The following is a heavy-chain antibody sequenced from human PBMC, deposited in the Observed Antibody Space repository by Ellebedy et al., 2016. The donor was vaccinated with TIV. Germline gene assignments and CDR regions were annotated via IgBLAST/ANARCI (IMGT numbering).Heavy chain of an antibody. D-gene: IGHD3-3*01. Sequence: GGSLRLSCAASGFGISDNFMSWVRQAPGKGLEWVSLTYSDGTTHYAESVKGRFSISRDTSKNTLYLQMNSLRGEDTALHYCARDYYDFWTGLDSSDVWGQGTIVTVSS. CDR1: GFGISDNF. CDR2: TYSDGTT. J-gene: IGHJ3*01. V-gene: IGHV3-66*01. CDR3: ARDYYDFWTGLDSSDV.